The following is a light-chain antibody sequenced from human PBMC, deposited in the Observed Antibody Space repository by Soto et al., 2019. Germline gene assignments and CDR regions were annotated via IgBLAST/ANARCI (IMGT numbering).Light chain of an antibody. CDR3: CSYAGSYTFVGYV. Sequence: QSVLTQPRSVSGSPGQSVTISCTGTSSDVGGYNYVSWYQQHPGKAPKLMIYDVSKRPSGVPDRFSGSKSGNTASLTISGLQAEDEADYYCCSYAGSYTFVGYVFGTGTKVTVL. V-gene: IGLV2-11*01. CDR2: DVS. J-gene: IGLJ1*01. CDR1: SSDVGGYNY.